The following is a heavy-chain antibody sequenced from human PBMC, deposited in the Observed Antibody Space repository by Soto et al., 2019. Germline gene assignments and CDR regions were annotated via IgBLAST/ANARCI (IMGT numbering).Heavy chain of an antibody. D-gene: IGHD2-8*01. CDR1: GYTFTSYG. Sequence: ASVKVSCKASGYTFTSYGISWVRQAPGQGLEWMGWISAYNGNTNYAQKLQGRVTMTTDTSTSTAYMELRSLRSDDTAVYYCARDGVFSLLMVYAIGNYYYYGMDVWGQGTTVTFSS. J-gene: IGHJ6*02. CDR2: ISAYNGNT. V-gene: IGHV1-18*04. CDR3: ARDGVFSLLMVYAIGNYYYYGMDV.